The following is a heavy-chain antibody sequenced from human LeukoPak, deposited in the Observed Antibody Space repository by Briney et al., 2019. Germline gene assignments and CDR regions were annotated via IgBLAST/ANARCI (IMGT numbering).Heavy chain of an antibody. CDR1: GGSFSGYY. V-gene: IGHV4-34*01. CDR3: ARQGPKNYYYYMDV. CDR2: INHSGST. J-gene: IGHJ6*03. Sequence: SETLSLTCAVYGGSFSGYYWSWIRQPPGKGLEWIGEINHSGSTNYNPSLKSRVTISVDTSKNQFSLKLSSVTAADTAVYYCARQGPKNYYYYMDVWGKGTTVTVSS.